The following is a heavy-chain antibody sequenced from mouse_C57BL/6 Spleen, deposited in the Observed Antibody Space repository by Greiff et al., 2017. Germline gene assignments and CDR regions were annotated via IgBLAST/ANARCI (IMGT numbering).Heavy chain of an antibody. Sequence: EVKLQESGAELVKPGASVKLSCTASGFNIKDYYMHWVKQRTEKGLEWIGRIDPEDGETKYAQKFKGKATITADTSYNTAYLQLSSLTSEDTAVYYCARKGGFDYWGQGTTVTVSS. CDR3: ARKGGFDY. CDR1: GFNIKDYY. J-gene: IGHJ2*01. V-gene: IGHV14-2*01. CDR2: IDPEDGET.